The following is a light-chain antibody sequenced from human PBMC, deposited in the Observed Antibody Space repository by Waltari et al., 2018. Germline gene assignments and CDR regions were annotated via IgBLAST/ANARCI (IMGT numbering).Light chain of an antibody. Sequence: QSALTQPASVSGSPGQSITISCTGTRSAVGGYNYVPWYQQHPDKVPKLIIYDVSNRPSGISNRFSGSKSGNTASLTISGLQAEDEADYFCGSYTSDSSVVFGGGTRLTVL. J-gene: IGLJ2*01. CDR1: RSAVGGYNY. V-gene: IGLV2-14*01. CDR3: GSYTSDSSVV. CDR2: DVS.